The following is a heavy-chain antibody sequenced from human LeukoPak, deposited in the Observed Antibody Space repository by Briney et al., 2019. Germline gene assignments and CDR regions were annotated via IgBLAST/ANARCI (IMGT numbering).Heavy chain of an antibody. J-gene: IGHJ4*02. D-gene: IGHD5-12*01. CDR1: GYTFTSYG. V-gene: IGHV1-18*04. CDR2: ISAYNGNT. CDR3: ARDPDIVASSSYFDF. Sequence: ASVKVSCKASGYTFTSYGISWVRQAPGQGLEWMRWISAYNGNTNYAQKFQGRVSMTTDTSTTTAYMELRSLRSDDTAVYYCARDPDIVASSSYFDFWGRGTLVTVSS.